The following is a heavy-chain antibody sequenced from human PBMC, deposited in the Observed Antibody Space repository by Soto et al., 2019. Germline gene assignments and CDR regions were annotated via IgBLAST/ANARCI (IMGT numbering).Heavy chain of an antibody. CDR1: GFTFSSYG. D-gene: IGHD3-10*01. CDR2: IWYDGSNK. Sequence: PGGSLRLSCAASGFTFSSYGMHWVRQAPGKGLEWVAVIWYDGSNKYYADSVKGRFTISRDNSKNTLYLQMNSLRAEDTAVYYCARDGEEGSGSSYYYYYGMDVWGQGTTVTVSS. V-gene: IGHV3-33*01. CDR3: ARDGEEGSGSSYYYYYGMDV. J-gene: IGHJ6*02.